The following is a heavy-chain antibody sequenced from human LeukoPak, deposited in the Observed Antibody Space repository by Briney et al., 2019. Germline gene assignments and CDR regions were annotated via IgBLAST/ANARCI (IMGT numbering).Heavy chain of an antibody. CDR2: ISSSSSYI. D-gene: IGHD4-23*01. CDR1: GFTFSSYS. J-gene: IGHJ5*02. V-gene: IGHV3-21*01. Sequence: PGGSLRLSCAASGFTFSSYSMNWVRQAPGKGLEWVSPISSSSSYIYYADSVKGRFTISRDNAKNSLYLQMNSLRAEDTAVYYCARDGGNSRSGWFDPWGQGTLVTVSS. CDR3: ARDGGNSRSGWFDP.